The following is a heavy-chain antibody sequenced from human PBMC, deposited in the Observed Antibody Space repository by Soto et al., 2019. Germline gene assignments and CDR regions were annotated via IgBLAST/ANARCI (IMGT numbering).Heavy chain of an antibody. D-gene: IGHD5-12*01. CDR3: ARPPARGYSGYVPYYFDY. CDR2: ISYDGSNK. CDR1: GLTFSSYA. J-gene: IGHJ4*02. Sequence: GGSLTLSCAVSGLTFSSYAMHWVRQAPGKGLEWVAVISYDGSNKYYADSVKGRFTISRDNSKNTLYLQMNSLRAEDTAVYYCARPPARGYSGYVPYYFDYWGQGTLVTVSS. V-gene: IGHV3-30-3*01.